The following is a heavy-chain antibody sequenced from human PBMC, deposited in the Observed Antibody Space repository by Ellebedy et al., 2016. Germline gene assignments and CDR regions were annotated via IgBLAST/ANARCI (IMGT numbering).Heavy chain of an antibody. Sequence: GSLRLXXTVSGGSVSSGSYYWSWIRQPPGKGLEWIGDIYYSGNTNYNPSLKSRVTISVDTSKKQFSLKVNSVTASDTAIYYCARHQFLEWLDAFDIWGQGTMVTVSS. J-gene: IGHJ3*02. V-gene: IGHV4-61*01. CDR3: ARHQFLEWLDAFDI. CDR2: IYYSGNT. D-gene: IGHD3-3*01. CDR1: GGSVSSGSYY.